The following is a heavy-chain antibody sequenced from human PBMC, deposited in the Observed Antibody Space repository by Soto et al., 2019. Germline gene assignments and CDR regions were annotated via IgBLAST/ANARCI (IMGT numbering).Heavy chain of an antibody. Sequence: QVQLQESGPGLVEPSQPLSLTCTVSGGSVSSGGYFWSWIRQSPGKGLEWIGHIYKTGSTYGNPSLDTLLTISVDTSMNELTQRSRSVSDAAAGVYFSARWSDVDKGASWGRGTLVTVSS. D-gene: IGHD2-21*01. J-gene: IGHJ5*02. CDR1: GGSVSSGGYF. CDR3: ARWSDVDKGAS. CDR2: IYKTGST. V-gene: IGHV4-30-4*01.